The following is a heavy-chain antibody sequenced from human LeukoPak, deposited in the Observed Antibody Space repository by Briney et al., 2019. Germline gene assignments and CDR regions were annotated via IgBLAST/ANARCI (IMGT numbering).Heavy chain of an antibody. D-gene: IGHD2-21*02. V-gene: IGHV3-30*02. J-gene: IGHJ4*02. CDR1: GFGFSVYA. CDR3: AKDRGDLPPYFDY. Sequence: GSLRLSCAASGFGFSVYAMHWVRQAQGKGLEWVAFIRNDGSNENYADSVKGRFTISRDKSKNTLYLQMNSLRAEDTAVYYCAKDRGDLPPYFDYWGQGTLVTVSS. CDR2: IRNDGSNE.